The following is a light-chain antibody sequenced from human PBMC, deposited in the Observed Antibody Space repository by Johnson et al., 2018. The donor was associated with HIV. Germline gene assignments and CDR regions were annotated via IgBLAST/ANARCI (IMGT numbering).Light chain of an antibody. V-gene: IGLV1-51*01. J-gene: IGLJ1*01. CDR3: GTWDSSLSAYV. CDR2: DRN. CDR1: TSNIGSNS. Sequence: QFVLTQPPSVSAAPGQKVTISCSGNTSNIGSNSVSWYQHLPGIALKLLVYDRNKRPSGIPDRFSDSTSGTSATLGITGLQTGDEADYYCGTWDSSLSAYVFGTGTKVTVL.